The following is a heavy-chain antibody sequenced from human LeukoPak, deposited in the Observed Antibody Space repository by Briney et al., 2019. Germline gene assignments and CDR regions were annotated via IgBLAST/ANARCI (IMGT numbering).Heavy chain of an antibody. Sequence: SETLSLTCTVSGGSISSGGYYWSWIRQHPGKGLEWIGYIYYSGSTYYNPSLKSRVTISVDTSKNQFSLKLSSVTAADTAVYYCAREGGTTVTTWGQGTLVTVSS. J-gene: IGHJ5*02. CDR1: GGSISSGGYY. D-gene: IGHD4-17*01. V-gene: IGHV4-31*03. CDR3: AREGGTTVTT. CDR2: IYYSGST.